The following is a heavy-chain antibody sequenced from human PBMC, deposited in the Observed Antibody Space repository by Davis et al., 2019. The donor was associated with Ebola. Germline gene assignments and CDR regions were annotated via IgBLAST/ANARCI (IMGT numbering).Heavy chain of an antibody. V-gene: IGHV4-59*08. D-gene: IGHD7-27*01. J-gene: IGHJ4*02. CDR3: ATRDPRTYNNDWGDDF. Sequence: MPSETLSLTCTVSGGSISSYYWSWIRQPPGKGLEWIGYIYYSGSTNYNPSLKSRVTISVDTSKNQFSLEVNSVTAADTAVYFCATRDPRTYNNDWGDDFRGPGTLVTVSS. CDR1: GGSISSYY. CDR2: IYYSGST.